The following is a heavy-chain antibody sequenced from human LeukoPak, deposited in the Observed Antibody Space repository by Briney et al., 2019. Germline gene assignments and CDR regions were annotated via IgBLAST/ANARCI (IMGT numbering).Heavy chain of an antibody. V-gene: IGHV4-61*01. CDR1: GGSISSSSYY. J-gene: IGHJ5*02. Sequence: SETLSLTCTVSGGSISSSSYYWSWIRQPPGKGLEWIGYIYYSGSTNYNPSLKSRVTISVDTSKNQFSLKLSSVTAADTAVYCCARDEDSAYGSGSYPSWGQGALVTVSS. D-gene: IGHD3-10*01. CDR3: ARDEDSAYGSGSYPS. CDR2: IYYSGST.